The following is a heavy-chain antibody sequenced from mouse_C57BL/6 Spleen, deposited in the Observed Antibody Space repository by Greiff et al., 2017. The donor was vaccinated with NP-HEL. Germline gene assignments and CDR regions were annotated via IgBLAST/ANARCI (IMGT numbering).Heavy chain of an antibody. Sequence: EVHLVDSGGDLVKPGGSLKLSCAASGFTFSSYGMSWVRQTPDKRLEWVATISSGGGYTYYPDSVKGRFTIPRDNAKNTLYLQMSSLKSEDTAMYYGARQEDYYGSSWDFDYWGQGTTLTVSS. CDR2: ISSGGGYT. V-gene: IGHV5-6*01. D-gene: IGHD1-1*01. CDR1: GFTFSSYG. CDR3: ARQEDYYGSSWDFDY. J-gene: IGHJ2*01.